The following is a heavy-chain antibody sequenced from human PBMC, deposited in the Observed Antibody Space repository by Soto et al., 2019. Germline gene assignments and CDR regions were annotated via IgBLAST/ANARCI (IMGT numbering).Heavy chain of an antibody. D-gene: IGHD3-22*01. CDR2: IWYDGSNK. Sequence: GGSLRLSCAASGFTFSSYGMHWVRQAPGKGLEWVAVIWYDGSNKYYADSVKGRFTISRDNSKNTLYLQMNSLRAEDTAVYYCARDWEGDSSGLGYYYGMDVWGQGTTVTVSS. V-gene: IGHV3-33*01. CDR1: GFTFSSYG. CDR3: ARDWEGDSSGLGYYYGMDV. J-gene: IGHJ6*02.